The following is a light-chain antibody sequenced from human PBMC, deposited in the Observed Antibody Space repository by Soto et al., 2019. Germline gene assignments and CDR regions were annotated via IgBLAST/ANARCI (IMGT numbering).Light chain of an antibody. CDR1: QSVHTS. CDR2: GAS. V-gene: IGKV3-11*01. Sequence: EIVLTQSPDTLSLSPGEVASLSCRASQSVHTSLSWYQQKPGQAPRLLIYGASTRATGVPARFSGSGSGTAFTFTLSSHRLEDFAFDFCHQRSYWLPDSFGQGTR. CDR3: HQRSYWLPDS. J-gene: IGKJ5*01.